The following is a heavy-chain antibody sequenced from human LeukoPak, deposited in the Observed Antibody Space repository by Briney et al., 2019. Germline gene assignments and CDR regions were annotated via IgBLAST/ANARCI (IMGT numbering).Heavy chain of an antibody. CDR3: ARGRYCPNGVCPDYYYYMDV. J-gene: IGHJ6*03. V-gene: IGHV4-34*01. CDR2: INHSGST. D-gene: IGHD2-8*01. Sequence: SETLSLTCAVYGGSFSGYYWSWIRQPPGKGLEWIGEINHSGSTNYNPSLKSRVTISVDTSKNQFSLKLSSVTAVDTAVYYCARGRYCPNGVCPDYYYYMDVWGKGTTVTVSS. CDR1: GGSFSGYY.